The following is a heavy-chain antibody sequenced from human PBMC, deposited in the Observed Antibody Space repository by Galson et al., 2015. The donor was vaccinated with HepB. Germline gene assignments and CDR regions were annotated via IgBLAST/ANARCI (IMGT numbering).Heavy chain of an antibody. J-gene: IGHJ6*02. D-gene: IGHD3-22*01. CDR3: AQPDYYDSRFSLGMDV. Sequence: SLRLSCAASGFTFSSYAMHWVRQAPGKGLEWVAVISYDGSNKYYADSVKGRFTISRDNSKNTLYLQMNSLRAEDTAVYYCAQPDYYDSRFSLGMDVWGQGTTVTVSS. CDR2: ISYDGSNK. CDR1: GFTFSSYA. V-gene: IGHV3-30-3*01.